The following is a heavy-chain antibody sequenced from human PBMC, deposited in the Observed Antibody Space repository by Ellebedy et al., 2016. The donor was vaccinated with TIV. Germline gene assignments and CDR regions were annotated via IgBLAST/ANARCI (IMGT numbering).Heavy chain of an antibody. Sequence: GESLKISCAASGFTFSNYWMNWVRQAPGKGLEWVANIKQDGSEKYYVDSVKGRFTISRDNGKNSLYLQMNSLRVEDTAVYYCAGGSGWIIDSWGQGTLVTISS. CDR1: GFTFSNYW. CDR2: IKQDGSEK. D-gene: IGHD6-19*01. J-gene: IGHJ4*02. CDR3: AGGSGWIIDS. V-gene: IGHV3-7*01.